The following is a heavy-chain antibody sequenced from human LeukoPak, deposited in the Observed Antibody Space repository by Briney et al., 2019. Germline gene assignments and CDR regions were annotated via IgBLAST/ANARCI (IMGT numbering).Heavy chain of an antibody. CDR3: ARVGTYTSSWYRFKYFDY. CDR2: INHSGST. CDR1: GGSFSDYY. V-gene: IGHV4-34*01. D-gene: IGHD6-13*01. Sequence: SETLSLTCGVRGGSFSDYYWSWIRQSPGVGLEWIGEINHSGSTNYNPSLKSRVTISVDTPKNQFSLKLSSLTAADTAVYYCARVGTYTSSWYRFKYFDYWGRGTLVSVSS. J-gene: IGHJ4*02.